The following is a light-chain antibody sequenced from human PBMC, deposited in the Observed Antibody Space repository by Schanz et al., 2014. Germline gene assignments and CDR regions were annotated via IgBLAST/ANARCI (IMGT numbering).Light chain of an antibody. V-gene: IGLV2-23*01. J-gene: IGLJ1*01. Sequence: QSALTQPASVSGSPGQSITISCTGTSSDVGSYNLVSWYQQHPGKAPKLMIYEGSKRPSGVPDRFSGSKSGNTASLTVSGLQAEDEADYYCCSYAGSGTNVFGTGTKLTVL. CDR1: SSDVGSYNL. CDR3: CSYAGSGTNV. CDR2: EGS.